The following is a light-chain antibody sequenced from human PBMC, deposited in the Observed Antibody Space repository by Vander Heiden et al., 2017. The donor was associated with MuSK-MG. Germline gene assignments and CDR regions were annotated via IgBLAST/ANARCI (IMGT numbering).Light chain of an antibody. Sequence: SYVLTQPPAVSVAPGHTARITCGGNNMGSKSVHWYQQKPGQAPVLVVYDDSDRRSGIPERFSGSNSGNTATLTISRVEAGDEADYYCRVWDSSSDHPGVFGTGTKVTVL. CDR2: DDS. CDR1: NMGSKS. J-gene: IGLJ1*01. V-gene: IGLV3-21*02. CDR3: RVWDSSSDHPGV.